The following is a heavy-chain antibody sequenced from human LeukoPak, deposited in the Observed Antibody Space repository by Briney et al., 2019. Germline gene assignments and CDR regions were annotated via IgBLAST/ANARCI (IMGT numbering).Heavy chain of an antibody. J-gene: IGHJ5*02. CDR1: HVSISTYY. CDR3: ARDIYGSGHGWFDT. CDR2: IHYSGST. Sequence: SETLSLTCTVSHVSISTYYWSWIRQPPGKGLEWMGYIHYSGSTNYNPSLKSRVTISVDASKRQLSLMLRSVTAADTAVYYCARDIYGSGHGWFDTWGQGRLVTVSS. D-gene: IGHD3-10*01. V-gene: IGHV4-59*01.